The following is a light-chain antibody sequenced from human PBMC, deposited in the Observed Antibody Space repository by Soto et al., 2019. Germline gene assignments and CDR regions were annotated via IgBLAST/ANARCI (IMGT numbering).Light chain of an antibody. Sequence: DIQMTQSPSSLSASVGDRVTITCRASQSISSYLNWYQQKSGEAPKLLIYAASSLQSGVPSRFSGSGSETEFTLTISSLQPEDFATYYCQRGHHTPFTFGPGTKVDIK. J-gene: IGKJ3*01. V-gene: IGKV1-39*01. CDR3: QRGHHTPFT. CDR2: AAS. CDR1: QSISSY.